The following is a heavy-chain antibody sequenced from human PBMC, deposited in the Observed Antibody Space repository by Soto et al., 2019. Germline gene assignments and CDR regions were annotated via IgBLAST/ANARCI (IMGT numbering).Heavy chain of an antibody. J-gene: IGHJ4*02. CDR3: ATVDMTSPKDFDY. CDR1: GGSLSSHY. V-gene: IGHV4-59*11. Sequence: QVQLQESGPGLVKPSETLSLTCTVSGGSLSSHYWSWIRQSPGKGLEWICYIYFTGYTNYIPSLNNRVTISVDSSTGQFSLSLDSLTAADTAVYYCATVDMTSPKDFDYWGQGTLVSVSS. CDR2: IYFTGYT.